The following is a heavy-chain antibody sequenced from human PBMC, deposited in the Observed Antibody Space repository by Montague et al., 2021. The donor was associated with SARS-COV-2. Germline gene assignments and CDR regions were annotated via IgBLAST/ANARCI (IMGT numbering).Heavy chain of an antibody. D-gene: IGHD6-19*01. J-gene: IGHJ4*02. CDR1: GFTFGDYS. V-gene: IGHV3-23*01. Sequence: SLSLSCAASGFTFGDYSINWVRQAPGKGLVWVARISGDGTTAYYADSVLGRFAISRDNSKNTVLLQMDSLRVKDAAVYYCAKALYSGGFFFESGSDFWGQGTLVTVSS. CDR3: AKALYSGGFFFESGSDF. CDR2: ISGDGTTA.